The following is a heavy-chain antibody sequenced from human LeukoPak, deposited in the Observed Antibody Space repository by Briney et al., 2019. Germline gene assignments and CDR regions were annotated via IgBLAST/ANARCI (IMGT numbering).Heavy chain of an antibody. V-gene: IGHV1-18*01. CDR1: GYTFTSYG. D-gene: IGHD5-12*01. J-gene: IGHJ4*02. CDR2: ISAYNGNT. Sequence: ASVKVSCKASGYTFTSYGISWVRQAPGQGLEWMGWISAYNGNTNYAQKLQGRVTMTTDTSTSTAYMELRSPRSDDTAVYYCARDTDIVATITIDYWGQGTLVTVSS. CDR3: ARDTDIVATITIDY.